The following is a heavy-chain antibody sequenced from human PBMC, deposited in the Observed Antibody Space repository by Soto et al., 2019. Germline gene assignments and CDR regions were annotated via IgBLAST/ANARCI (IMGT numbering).Heavy chain of an antibody. CDR3: ARPRMVDSSSSFCLDP. Sequence: GGSLRLSCAASGFTFSSYCMHWVRQAPGKGLVWVSRINSDGSSTSYADSVKGRFTISRDNAKNTLYLQMNSLRAEDTAVYYCARPRMVDSSSSFCLDPRGQGTLVTVSS. CDR1: GFTFSSYC. CDR2: INSDGSST. J-gene: IGHJ5*02. D-gene: IGHD6-6*01. V-gene: IGHV3-74*01.